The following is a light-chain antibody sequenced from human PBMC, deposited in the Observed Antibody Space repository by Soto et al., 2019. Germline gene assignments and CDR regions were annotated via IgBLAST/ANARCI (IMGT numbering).Light chain of an antibody. J-gene: IGKJ5*01. Sequence: DIQLTQSPPSLSASVGDRVTITCRASQTISPFLNWYQCKPGKPPKLLIYESSNLQGGVSSRFSGSGSGTDFTLTIDRLQSDDFATYYCQHSSSDLTTFGQGTRL. CDR1: QTISPF. V-gene: IGKV1-39*01. CDR2: ESS. CDR3: QHSSSDLTT.